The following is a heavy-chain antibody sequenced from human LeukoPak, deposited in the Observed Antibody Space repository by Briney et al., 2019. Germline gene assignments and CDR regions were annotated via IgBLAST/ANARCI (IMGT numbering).Heavy chain of an antibody. CDR1: GGSISSSY. V-gene: IGHV4-59*08. CDR2: IYYIGST. J-gene: IGHJ4*02. CDR3: ASGGHCSSTSCYTLWGGY. Sequence: SETLSLTCTVSGGSISSSYWSWIRQPPGKGLEWIGYIYYIGSTNYNPSLKSRVTISVDTSKSQFSLKLSSVTAADTAVYYCASGGHCSSTSCYTLWGGYWGQGTLVTVSS. D-gene: IGHD2-2*02.